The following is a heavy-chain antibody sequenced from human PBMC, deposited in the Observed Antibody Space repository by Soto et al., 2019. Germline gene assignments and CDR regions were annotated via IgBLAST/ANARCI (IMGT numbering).Heavy chain of an antibody. D-gene: IGHD1-26*01. CDR2: ISYDGSNK. CDR3: AIQPRSNSGSYRNGFYY. V-gene: IGHV3-30-3*01. Sequence: QVQLVESGGGVVQPGRSLRLSCAASGFTFSSYAMHWVRQAPGKGLEWVAVISYDGSNKYYADSVKGRFTISRDNSKNTLYLQMNSLRAEDTAVYYCAIQPRSNSGSYRNGFYYWGQGTLVTVSS. CDR1: GFTFSSYA. J-gene: IGHJ4*02.